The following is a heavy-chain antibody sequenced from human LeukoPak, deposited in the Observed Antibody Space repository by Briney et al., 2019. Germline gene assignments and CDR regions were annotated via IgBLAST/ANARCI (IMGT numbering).Heavy chain of an antibody. D-gene: IGHD2-2*01. CDR2: IYYSGST. CDR1: GGSISPYY. CDR3: ARVVGVVVPAAMRRINWFDP. J-gene: IGHJ5*02. Sequence: SETLSLTCAVSGGSISPYYWSWIRQPPGKGLEWIGYIYYSGSTSYNPSLKSRVTISVDTSKNQFSLKLSSVTAADTAVYYCARVVGVVVPAAMRRINWFDPWGQGTLVTVSS. V-gene: IGHV4-59*12.